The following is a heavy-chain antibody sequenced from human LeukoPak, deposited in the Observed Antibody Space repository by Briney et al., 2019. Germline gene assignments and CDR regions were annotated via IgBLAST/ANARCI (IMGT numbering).Heavy chain of an antibody. Sequence: SETLSLTCAVYGGSFSGYYWSWIRQPPGKGLEWIGEINHSGSTNYNPSLKSQVTLSVDTSKNQFSLKLSSVTAADTAVYYCARCDILTGYYTSGFNYWGQGTLVTVSS. CDR1: GGSFSGYY. D-gene: IGHD3-9*01. CDR2: INHSGST. V-gene: IGHV4-34*01. CDR3: ARCDILTGYYTSGFNY. J-gene: IGHJ4*02.